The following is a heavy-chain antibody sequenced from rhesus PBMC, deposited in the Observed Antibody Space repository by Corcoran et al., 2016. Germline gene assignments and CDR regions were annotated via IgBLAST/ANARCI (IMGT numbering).Heavy chain of an antibody. CDR1: GGSIRGYY. D-gene: IGHD5-42*01. V-gene: IGHV4-81*01. J-gene: IGHJ4*01. CDR2: IDGKIAGT. Sequence: QLQLQESGPGLVKPSETLSLTCAVSGGSIRGYYWSWIRQPPGKGLEWIGNIDGKIAGTNYNPSLKSRVTISKDTSKNQFSLKLSSVTAADTAVYYCARRGYSGYSYFFDYWGQGVLVTVSS. CDR3: ARRGYSGYSYFFDY.